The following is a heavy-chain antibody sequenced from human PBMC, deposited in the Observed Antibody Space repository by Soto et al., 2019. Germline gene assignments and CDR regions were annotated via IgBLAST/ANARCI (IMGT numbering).Heavy chain of an antibody. J-gene: IGHJ4*02. CDR1: GGSIISDDYY. CDR3: ARDRSNSPDYFDY. D-gene: IGHD6-6*01. V-gene: IGHV4-30-4*01. Sequence: ASETLSLTCTVSGGSIISDDYYWIWIRQPPGKGLEWIGYIYYSGSTSYNPSLKSRLTISLDTSKNQFSLKLSSVSAADTAVYYCARDRSNSPDYFDYWGQGTLVTVSS. CDR2: IYYSGST.